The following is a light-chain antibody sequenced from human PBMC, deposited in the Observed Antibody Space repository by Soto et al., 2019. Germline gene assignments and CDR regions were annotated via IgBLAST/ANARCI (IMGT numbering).Light chain of an antibody. J-gene: IGKJ2*01. Sequence: DIQLTQSPSFQSASVGDRVTITCRASQAISSYLALYQQKPGKAPNLLIYTASTLQSGVPSRFSGSGSGTEFTLTISSLQPEDFATYYCQQVNSYPRTFGQGTKLEIK. CDR2: TAS. V-gene: IGKV1-9*01. CDR3: QQVNSYPRT. CDR1: QAISSY.